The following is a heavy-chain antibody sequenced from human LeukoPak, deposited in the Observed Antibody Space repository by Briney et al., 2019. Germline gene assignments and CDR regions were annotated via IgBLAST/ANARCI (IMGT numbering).Heavy chain of an antibody. J-gene: IGHJ6*02. CDR3: ARDRLPYYYDSSGFYSYYDMDV. CDR1: GFTFSSYE. CDR2: ISSSGSTI. V-gene: IGHV3-48*03. Sequence: GGSLRLSCAASGFTFSSYEMNWVRQAPEKGLEWVSYISSSGSTIYYADSVKGRFTISRDNAKNSLYLQMNSLRAEDTAVYYCARDRLPYYYDSSGFYSYYDMDVWGQGTTVTVSS. D-gene: IGHD3-22*01.